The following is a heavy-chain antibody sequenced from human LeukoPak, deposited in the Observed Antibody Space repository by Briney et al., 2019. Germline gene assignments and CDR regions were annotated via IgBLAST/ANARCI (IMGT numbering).Heavy chain of an antibody. D-gene: IGHD3-10*01. J-gene: IGHJ4*02. CDR1: GGTFSSYA. CDR2: IIPILGIA. CDR3: ARDPTYGSGSYFPFDY. Sequence: SVKVSCKASGGTFSSYAISWVRQAPGQGLEWMGRIIPILGIANYAQKFQGRVTITADKSTSTAYMELSSLRSEDTAVYYCARDPTYGSGSYFPFDYWGQGTLVIVSS. V-gene: IGHV1-69*04.